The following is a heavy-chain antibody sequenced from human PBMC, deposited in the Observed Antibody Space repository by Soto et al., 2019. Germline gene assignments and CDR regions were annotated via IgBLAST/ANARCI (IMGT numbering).Heavy chain of an antibody. V-gene: IGHV3-30-3*01. CDR3: ARADTRELGATSGY. J-gene: IGHJ4*02. CDR2: ISYDGSNK. CDR1: GFTFSSYA. D-gene: IGHD1-26*01. Sequence: QVQLVESGGGVVQPGRSLRLSCAASGFTFSSYAMHWVRQAPGKGLEWVAVISYDGSNKYYADSVKGRFTISRDNSKNTLYLQMNSLRAEDTAVYYCARADTRELGATSGYWGQGTLVIVSS.